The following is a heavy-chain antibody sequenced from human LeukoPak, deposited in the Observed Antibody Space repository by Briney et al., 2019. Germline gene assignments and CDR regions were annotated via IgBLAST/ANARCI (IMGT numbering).Heavy chain of an antibody. Sequence: PGGSLRLSCAASGFTFDDYAMHWVRQAPGKGLEWGSGISWNSGSIGYADSVKGRFTISRDNAKNSLYLQMNSLRAEDTALYYCAKSGLLWFGELLSPSYYLDYWGQGTLVTVSS. D-gene: IGHD3-10*01. CDR3: AKSGLLWFGELLSPSYYLDY. J-gene: IGHJ4*02. CDR2: ISWNSGSI. V-gene: IGHV3-9*01. CDR1: GFTFDDYA.